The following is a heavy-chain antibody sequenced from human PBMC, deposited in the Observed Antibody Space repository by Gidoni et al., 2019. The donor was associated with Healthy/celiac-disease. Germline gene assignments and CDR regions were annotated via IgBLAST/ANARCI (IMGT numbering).Heavy chain of an antibody. CDR3: AHRQYYDSRMGYFRH. D-gene: IGHD3-22*01. V-gene: IGHV2-5*02. Sequence: QITLKESGPTLVKPTQNRTLTCTFAGFSRSTSGVGVGWIRQPPGKALEWLALIYWDDDKRYSPPLQGRLPITKATSKNPVVLTMTNMDPVDTATYYCAHRQYYDSRMGYFRHWVQGTLVTVSS. CDR2: IYWDDDK. J-gene: IGHJ1*01. CDR1: GFSRSTSGVG.